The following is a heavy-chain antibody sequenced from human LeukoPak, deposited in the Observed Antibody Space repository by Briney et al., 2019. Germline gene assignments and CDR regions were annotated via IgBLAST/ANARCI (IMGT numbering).Heavy chain of an antibody. CDR3: ARTQGSIAARYFDY. Sequence: GGSLRLSCAASGFTFSDYYMSWIRQAPGKGLEWVSYISSSGSTIYYEDSVKGRFTISRDNAKNSLYLQMNSLRAEDTAVYYCARTQGSIAARYFDYWGQGTLVTVSS. CDR2: ISSSGSTI. CDR1: GFTFSDYY. D-gene: IGHD6-6*01. V-gene: IGHV3-11*01. J-gene: IGHJ4*02.